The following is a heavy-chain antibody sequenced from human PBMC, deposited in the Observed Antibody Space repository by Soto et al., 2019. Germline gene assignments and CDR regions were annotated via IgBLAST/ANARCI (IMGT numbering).Heavy chain of an antibody. D-gene: IGHD2-15*01. CDR3: ARDEIRYCSGGSCYPDY. Sequence: GGSLRLSCAASGFTFGIYAMSWVRQAPGKGLEWVSAISGSGGSTYYADSVKGRFTISRDNSKNTLYLQMNSLRAEDTAVYYCARDEIRYCSGGSCYPDYWGQGTLVTV. CDR2: ISGSGGST. CDR1: GFTFGIYA. J-gene: IGHJ4*02. V-gene: IGHV3-23*01.